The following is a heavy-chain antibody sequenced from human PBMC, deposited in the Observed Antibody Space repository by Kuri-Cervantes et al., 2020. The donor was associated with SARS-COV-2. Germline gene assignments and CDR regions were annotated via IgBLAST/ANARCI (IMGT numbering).Heavy chain of an antibody. CDR3: ARVNWGFDY. CDR1: GGSFSGYY. CDR2: IYYSGST. D-gene: IGHD7-27*01. J-gene: IGHJ4*02. Sequence: GSLRLSCAVYGGSFSGYYWSWIRQPPGKGLEWIGYIYYSGSTYYNPSLKSRVTISVDTSKNQFSLKLSSVTAADTAVYYCARVNWGFDYWGQGTLVTVSS. V-gene: IGHV4-34*01.